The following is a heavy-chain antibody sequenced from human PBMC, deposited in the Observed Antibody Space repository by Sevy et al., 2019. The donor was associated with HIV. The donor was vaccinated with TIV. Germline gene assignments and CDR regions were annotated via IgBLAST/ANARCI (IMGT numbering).Heavy chain of an antibody. CDR2: ISGSGISI. CDR1: GFTFSTYA. V-gene: IGHV3-23*01. D-gene: IGHD4-17*01. Sequence: GGSLRLSCAASGFTFSTYAMSWVRQAPGKGLEWVSGISGSGISIYYAGSVKGRFTISRDNAKNSLYLQMNSLRAEDTALYHCARGWGTTVTFFDYWGQGTLVTVSS. CDR3: ARGWGTTVTFFDY. J-gene: IGHJ4*02.